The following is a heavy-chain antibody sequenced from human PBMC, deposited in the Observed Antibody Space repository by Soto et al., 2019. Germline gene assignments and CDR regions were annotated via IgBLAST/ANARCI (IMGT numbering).Heavy chain of an antibody. Sequence: SLSCAASGFTFSSYAMSWVRQARGRGLEWVSAISGSGGSTHYADSVKGRFTISRDNSKNTLYLQMNSLRAEDTAVYYCAKDLLLIIVSNFDYWGQGTLVTVSS. CDR2: ISGSGGST. J-gene: IGHJ4*02. V-gene: IGHV3-23*01. CDR1: GFTFSSYA. CDR3: AKDLLLIIVSNFDY. D-gene: IGHD3-22*01.